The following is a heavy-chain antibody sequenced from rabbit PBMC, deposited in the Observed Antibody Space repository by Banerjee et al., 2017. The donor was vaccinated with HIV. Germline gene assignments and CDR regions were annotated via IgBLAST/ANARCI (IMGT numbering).Heavy chain of an antibody. J-gene: IGHJ4*01. D-gene: IGHD4-1*01. Sequence: QEQLVESGGGLVQPEGSLTLTCKASGFDFSSNAMCWVRQAPGKGPEWIACIYNGDGSTDYASWAKGRFTISKTSSTTVTLQMTSLTAADTATYLCARDLAGVIGWNFNLWGQGTLVTVS. V-gene: IGHV1S47*01. CDR3: ARDLAGVIGWNFNL. CDR2: IYNGDGST. CDR1: GFDFSSNA.